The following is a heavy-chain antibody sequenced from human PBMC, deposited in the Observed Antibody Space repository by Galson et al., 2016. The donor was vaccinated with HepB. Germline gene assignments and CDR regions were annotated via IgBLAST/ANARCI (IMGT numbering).Heavy chain of an antibody. CDR3: ARGFGGGGLGY. Sequence: GGSISSSTYYWGWIRQPPGKGLDWIGSIYYSGTTYYNPSLTSRVTISVDKSKNQVSLKLSSVIAADTAVYYCARGFGGGGLGYWGQGTLVTVSS. V-gene: IGHV4-39*07. CDR1: GGSISSSTYY. J-gene: IGHJ4*02. D-gene: IGHD3-16*01. CDR2: IYYSGTT.